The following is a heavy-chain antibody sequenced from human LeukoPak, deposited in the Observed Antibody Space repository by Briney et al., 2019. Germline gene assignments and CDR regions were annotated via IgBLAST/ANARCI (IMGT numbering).Heavy chain of an antibody. CDR3: AKVSAAGTEGAFDI. CDR1: GFTFSSYA. V-gene: IGHV3-23*01. Sequence: GGSLRLSCAASGFTFSSYAMSWVRQAPGKGLEWVSAISASGGSTYYADSVKGRFAISRDNSKNTLYLQMNSLRAEDTAVYYCAKVSAAGTEGAFDIWGQGTVVTVSS. D-gene: IGHD6-13*01. J-gene: IGHJ3*02. CDR2: ISASGGST.